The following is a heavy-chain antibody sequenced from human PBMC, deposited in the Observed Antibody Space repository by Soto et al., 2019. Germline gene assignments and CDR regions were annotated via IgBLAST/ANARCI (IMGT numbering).Heavy chain of an antibody. CDR3: ARVAYYDFWSGYYDY. Sequence: TLSLTFTVSGGSISSGGYYWSFIRQHPGKGLEWIGYIYYSGSTYYNPSLKSRVTISVDTSKNQFSLKLSSVTAADTAVYYCARVAYYDFWSGYYDYWGQGTLVTVSS. CDR1: GGSISSGGYY. J-gene: IGHJ4*02. D-gene: IGHD3-3*01. V-gene: IGHV4-31*02. CDR2: IYYSGST.